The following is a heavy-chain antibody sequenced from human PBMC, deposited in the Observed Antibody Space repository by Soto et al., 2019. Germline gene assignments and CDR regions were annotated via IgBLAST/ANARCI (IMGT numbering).Heavy chain of an antibody. Sequence: SETLSLTCTVSGGSIYRSGYYWGWIRQPPGRGLEWIGNIDYNGVTYSNPSLKSRVTISRDTSKNQFSLKLSSVTAADTAVYYCARAPYSSSWTGDYYYGMDVWGQGTTVTVSS. CDR3: ARAPYSSSWTGDYYYGMDV. CDR2: IDYNGVT. D-gene: IGHD6-13*01. V-gene: IGHV4-39*07. J-gene: IGHJ6*02. CDR1: GGSIYRSGYY.